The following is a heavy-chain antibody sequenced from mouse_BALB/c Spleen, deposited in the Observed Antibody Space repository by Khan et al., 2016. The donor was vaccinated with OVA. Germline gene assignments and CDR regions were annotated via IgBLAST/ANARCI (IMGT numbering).Heavy chain of an antibody. D-gene: IGHD2-3*01. J-gene: IGHJ4*01. CDR1: GFTFSGFG. Sequence: EVELVESGGNLVQPGGPRKLSCAASGFTFSGFGMHWVRQAPEKGLEWVAYISSGSSTIYYADTVKGRFTISRDNPKNTLFLQMTSLRSEDTAMYYCARRRIFDGYYGGAMDYWGQGTSVTVSS. CDR3: ARRRIFDGYYGGAMDY. CDR2: ISSGSSTI. V-gene: IGHV5-17*02.